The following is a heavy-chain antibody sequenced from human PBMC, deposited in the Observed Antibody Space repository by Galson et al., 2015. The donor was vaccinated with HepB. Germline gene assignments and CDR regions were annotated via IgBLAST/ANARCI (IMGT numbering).Heavy chain of an antibody. CDR3: ARDSILWWPNPGWYFDL. CDR1: GFTFRRYG. V-gene: IGHV3-33*08. D-gene: IGHD2-21*01. Sequence: SLRLSCAASGFTFRRYGMHWVRLAPGKGLEWVAFISSGGGRKDYADSVRGRFSISRDDSRDILYLQMTSLRVDDAARYYCARDSILWWPNPGWYFDLWGRGTLVTVSS. CDR2: ISSGGGRK. J-gene: IGHJ2*01.